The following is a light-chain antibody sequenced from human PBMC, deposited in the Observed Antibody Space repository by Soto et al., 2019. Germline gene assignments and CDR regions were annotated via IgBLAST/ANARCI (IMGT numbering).Light chain of an antibody. J-gene: IGLJ1*01. V-gene: IGLV1-47*02. CDR1: SANIGNNY. Sequence: SVLTQPPSASGTPGQRVTISCSGRSANIGNNYVCWYQQLPGTAPKLLIYSNNQRPSGVPDRFSGSKSGTSASLAISGLRSEDEADYYCVSWDDSLSGLVCGTGTKVTVL. CDR2: SNN. CDR3: VSWDDSLSGLV.